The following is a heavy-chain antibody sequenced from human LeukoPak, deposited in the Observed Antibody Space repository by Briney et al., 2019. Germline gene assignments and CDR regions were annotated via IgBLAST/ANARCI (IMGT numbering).Heavy chain of an antibody. Sequence: GGSLRPSCAASGFTFSNYAMSWVRQAPGKGLEWVSGISGSDGDTYYADSVKGRFTISRDNSKNTLYLQMNSLRAEDTAVYYCAKDRSCTNNICHGDFDYWGQGTLVTVSS. V-gene: IGHV3-23*01. J-gene: IGHJ4*02. CDR2: ISGSDGDT. D-gene: IGHD2-8*01. CDR3: AKDRSCTNNICHGDFDY. CDR1: GFTFSNYA.